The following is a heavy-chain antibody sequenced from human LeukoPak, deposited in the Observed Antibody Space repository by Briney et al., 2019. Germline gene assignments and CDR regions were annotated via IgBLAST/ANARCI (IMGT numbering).Heavy chain of an antibody. Sequence: GGSLILSWAASGFIFSDYHMNWIRQAPGKGLEWESYISPGGDEVYFADSVKGRFTISRDNAKNSLFLQMSSLTAEDTAVYYCSGGRDIAVAGPGGYFDYWGQGSLVTVSS. D-gene: IGHD6-19*01. J-gene: IGHJ4*02. CDR1: GFIFSDYH. CDR2: ISPGGDEV. CDR3: SGGRDIAVAGPGGYFDY. V-gene: IGHV3-11*01.